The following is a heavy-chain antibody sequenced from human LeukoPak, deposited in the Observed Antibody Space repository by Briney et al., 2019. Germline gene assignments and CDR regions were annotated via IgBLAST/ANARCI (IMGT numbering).Heavy chain of an antibody. CDR2: INPNSGGT. CDR1: GYTFTGYY. D-gene: IGHD6-13*01. Sequence: GASVKVSCKASGYTFTGYYMHWVRQAPGQGLEWMGWINPNSGGTNYAQKFQGRVTMTRDTSISTAYMELSRLRSDDTAVYYCARGYSSSWSNWFDPWGQGTLVTVSS. CDR3: ARGYSSSWSNWFDP. V-gene: IGHV1-2*02. J-gene: IGHJ5*02.